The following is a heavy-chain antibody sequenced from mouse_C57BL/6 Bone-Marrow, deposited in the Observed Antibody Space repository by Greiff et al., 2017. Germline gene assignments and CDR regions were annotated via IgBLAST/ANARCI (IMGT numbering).Heavy chain of an antibody. CDR2: IDPSDSYT. J-gene: IGHJ4*01. V-gene: IGHV1-69*01. D-gene: IGHD3-2*02. CDR3: ARAEAPGY. CDR1: GYTFTSYW. Sequence: QVQLQQPGAELVMPGASVKLSCKASGYTFTSYWMHWVKQRPGQGLEWIGEIDPSDSYTNYNQKFKGKSTLTVDKSSSTAYMQLSSLTSEDSAVYYCARAEAPGYWGQGTSVTVSS.